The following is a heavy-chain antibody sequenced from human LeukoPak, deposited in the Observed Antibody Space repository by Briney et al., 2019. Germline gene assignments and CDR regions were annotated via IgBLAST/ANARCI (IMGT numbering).Heavy chain of an antibody. CDR2: IYYSGST. J-gene: IGHJ6*03. V-gene: IGHV4-59*01. CDR3: ARGWVRGYSGYPYYYYMDV. D-gene: IGHD5-12*01. Sequence: SETLSLTCTVSAGSISSYYWSWIRQPPGKGLEWIGYIYYSGSTNYNPSLKSRVTISVDTSKNQFPLKLSSVTAADTAVYYCARGWVRGYSGYPYYYYMDVWGKGTTVTVSS. CDR1: AGSISSYY.